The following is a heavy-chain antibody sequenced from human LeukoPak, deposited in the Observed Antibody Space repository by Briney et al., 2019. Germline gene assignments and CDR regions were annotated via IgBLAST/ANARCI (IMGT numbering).Heavy chain of an antibody. J-gene: IGHJ4*02. CDR1: GLTFSSYA. V-gene: IGHV3-30*04. Sequence: GRSLRLSCAASGLTFSSYAMHWVRQAPGKGLEWVAVISYDGSTKYYADSVKGPFTISRDTSKSTLYLQMNSLRAEDTAVYYCARGLPYYDSSGYYPHFDYWGQGTLVTVSS. D-gene: IGHD3-22*01. CDR3: ARGLPYYDSSGYYPHFDY. CDR2: ISYDGSTK.